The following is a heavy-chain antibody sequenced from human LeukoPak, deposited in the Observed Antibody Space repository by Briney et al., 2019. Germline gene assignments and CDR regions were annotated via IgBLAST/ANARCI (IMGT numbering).Heavy chain of an antibody. J-gene: IGHJ4*02. D-gene: IGHD2-2*01. Sequence: PGGALRLSCAASGFTFSSYGMHWVRQAPGKGLEGVAFIRYDGSNKYYADSVKGRFTISRDNSKNTLYLQMNSLRAEDTAVYYCAKDRQSSTSSLFDYWGQGTLVTVSS. CDR3: AKDRQSSTSSLFDY. CDR1: GFTFSSYG. V-gene: IGHV3-30*02. CDR2: IRYDGSNK.